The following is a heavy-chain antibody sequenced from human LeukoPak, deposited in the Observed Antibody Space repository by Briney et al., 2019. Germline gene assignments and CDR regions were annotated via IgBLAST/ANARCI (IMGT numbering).Heavy chain of an antibody. CDR1: GGSISSSSYY. CDR2: IYYSGST. J-gene: IGHJ5*02. CDR3: ARLDDDSSGYYAP. Sequence: PSETLSLTCTVSGGSISSSSYYWGWIRQPPGKGLEWIGSIYYSGSTYYNPSLKSRVTVSVDTSKNQFSLKLSSVTAADTAVYYCARLDDDSSGYYAPWGQGTLVTVSS. V-gene: IGHV4-39*01. D-gene: IGHD3-22*01.